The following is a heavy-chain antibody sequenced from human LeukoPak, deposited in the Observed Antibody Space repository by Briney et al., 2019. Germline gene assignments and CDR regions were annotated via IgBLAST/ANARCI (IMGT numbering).Heavy chain of an antibody. CDR1: GFTFSSYE. CDR2: ISSSGSTI. Sequence: GGSLRLSCAASGFTFSSYEMNWVRQAPGKGLEWVSYISSSGSTIYYADSVKGRFTISRDNAKNSLYLQMNSLRAEDTAVYYCARDAGYSSGWYGKYFDYWGQGTLVIVSS. V-gene: IGHV3-48*03. CDR3: ARDAGYSSGWYGKYFDY. J-gene: IGHJ4*02. D-gene: IGHD6-19*01.